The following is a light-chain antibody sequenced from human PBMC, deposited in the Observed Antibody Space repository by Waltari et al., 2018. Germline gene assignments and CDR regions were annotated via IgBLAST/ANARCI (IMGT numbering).Light chain of an antibody. CDR1: SGINVGTYR. V-gene: IGLV5-45*01. Sequence: QAVLTQPASLSASPGASASLTCTLRSGINVGTYRIYWYQQKPGSPPQYLLRYMSDSDKQQGSGVPSLFAGSNDASANAGILFISGLQSEDEADYYCMIWYSSTSVFGGGTRLTVL. J-gene: IGLJ2*01. CDR2: YMSDSDK. CDR3: MIWYSSTSV.